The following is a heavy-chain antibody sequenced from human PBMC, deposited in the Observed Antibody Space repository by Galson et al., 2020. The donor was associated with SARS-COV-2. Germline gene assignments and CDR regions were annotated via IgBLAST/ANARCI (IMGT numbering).Heavy chain of an antibody. D-gene: IGHD1-26*01. CDR1: GFTFSSYA. Sequence: GESLKISCAASGFTFSSYAMHWVRQAPGKGLEWVAVISYDGSNKYYADSVKGRFTISRDNSKNTLYLQMNSLRAEDTAVYYCARVSSGSYYAAFDYWGQVTLVTVSS. J-gene: IGHJ4*02. V-gene: IGHV3-30-3*01. CDR3: ARVSSGSYYAAFDY. CDR2: ISYDGSNK.